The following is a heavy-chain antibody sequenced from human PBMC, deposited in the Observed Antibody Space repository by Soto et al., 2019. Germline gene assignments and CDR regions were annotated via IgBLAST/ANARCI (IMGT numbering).Heavy chain of an antibody. J-gene: IGHJ4*02. Sequence: SGPTLVNPTPSLTLTCTFSGFSITVNGEGVGWIRQPPGKALEWLALIYWADDKRDSPSLRNRLIITLDNSKDQVILTMTDIGPADTATYSCAQGYVQLCATIHYFDSWRQGPQVTISS. CDR1: GFSITVNGEG. V-gene: IGHV2-5*02. CDR3: AQGYVQLCATIHYFDS. CDR2: IYWADDK. D-gene: IGHD2-2*01.